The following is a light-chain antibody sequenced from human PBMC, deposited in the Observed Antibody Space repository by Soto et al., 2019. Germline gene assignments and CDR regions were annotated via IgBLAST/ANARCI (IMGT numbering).Light chain of an antibody. CDR2: EGS. J-gene: IGLJ1*01. V-gene: IGLV2-23*03. CDR1: SSDVGSYNL. Sequence: QSALTQPASVSGSPGQSITISCTGNSSDVGSYNLVSWYQQHPGKAPKLMIYEGSKRPSGVSNRFSGSKSGNTASLTISGLQAEDEADYYCCSYAGSSTFLVFGTGTKLTVL. CDR3: CSYAGSSTFLV.